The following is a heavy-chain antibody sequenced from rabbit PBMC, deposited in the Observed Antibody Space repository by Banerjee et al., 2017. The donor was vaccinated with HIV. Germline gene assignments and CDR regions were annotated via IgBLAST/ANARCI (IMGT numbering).Heavy chain of an antibody. Sequence: QQQLEESGGGLVKPGGTLTLTCKASGIDFSSYYRMCWVRQAPGRGLELIACIYFGSSGNTRHATWAKGRFTISKTSSTTVTLQMTSLTAADTATYFCARDPASSRGLWGQGTLVTVS. J-gene: IGHJ6*01. D-gene: IGHD1-1*01. CDR1: GIDFSSYYR. CDR2: IYFGSSGNT. V-gene: IGHV1S45*01. CDR3: ARDPASSRGL.